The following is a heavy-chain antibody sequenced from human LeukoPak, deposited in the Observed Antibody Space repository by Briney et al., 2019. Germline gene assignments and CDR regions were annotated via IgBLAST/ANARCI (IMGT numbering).Heavy chain of an antibody. CDR1: GFTVSNSY. CDR2: IHSDGRT. J-gene: IGHJ4*02. Sequence: GGSLRLSCAASGFTVSNSYMNWVRQAPGKGLEWVSVIHSDGRTFYADSVKGRFTISRDNSKNRLYLQMDSLRGEDTAVYYCAKDRSWHGLEYWGQGALVTVSS. D-gene: IGHD3-16*02. V-gene: IGHV3-53*05. CDR3: AKDRSWHGLEY.